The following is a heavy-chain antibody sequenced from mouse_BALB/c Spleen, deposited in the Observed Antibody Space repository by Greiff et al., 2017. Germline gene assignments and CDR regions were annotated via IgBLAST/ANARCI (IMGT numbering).Heavy chain of an antibody. J-gene: IGHJ2*01. CDR1: GFTFSSYG. CDR3: ARDPHYYGSSYWDY. D-gene: IGHD1-1*01. V-gene: IGHV5-6-3*01. Sequence: EVKLMESGGGLVQPGGSLKLSCAASGFTFSSYGMSWVRQTPDKRLELVATINSNGGSTYYPDSVKGRFTISRDNAKNTLYLQMSSLKSEDTAMYYCARDPHYYGSSYWDYWGQGTTLTVSS. CDR2: INSNGGST.